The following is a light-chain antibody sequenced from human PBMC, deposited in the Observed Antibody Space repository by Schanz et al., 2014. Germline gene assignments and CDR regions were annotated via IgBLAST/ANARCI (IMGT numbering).Light chain of an antibody. Sequence: EVVLTQSPGTLSLSPGERATLSCRASQSVSNNYLAWYQQEPGQAPRLLIYGASSRATGIPDRFSGSGSGTDFTLTISRLEPEDFAVFYCQQFGKLPWTFGQGTKVEIK. CDR3: QQFGKLPWT. J-gene: IGKJ1*01. CDR1: QSVSNNY. CDR2: GAS. V-gene: IGKV3-20*01.